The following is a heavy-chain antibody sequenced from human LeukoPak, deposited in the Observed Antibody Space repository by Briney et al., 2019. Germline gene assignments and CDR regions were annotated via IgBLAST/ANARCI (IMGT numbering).Heavy chain of an antibody. J-gene: IGHJ4*02. Sequence: GGSLRLSCAASGFTFSDHYMDWVRQAPGKGLEWVGRTRNKANSYTTEYAASVKGRFTISRGDSKNSLYLQMNSLKTEDTAVYYCARLLWFGESYYFDYWGQGTLVTVSS. CDR2: TRNKANSYTT. D-gene: IGHD3-10*01. CDR1: GFTFSDHY. CDR3: ARLLWFGESYYFDY. V-gene: IGHV3-72*01.